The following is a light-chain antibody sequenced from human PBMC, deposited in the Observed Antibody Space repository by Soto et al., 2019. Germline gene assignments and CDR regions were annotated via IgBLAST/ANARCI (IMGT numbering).Light chain of an antibody. V-gene: IGKV1-9*01. CDR2: DAS. CDR1: QSISSY. CDR3: RQHYSFPGT. J-gene: IGKJ4*02. Sequence: DIKLRKYPSVLSASVGERVTLTCRASQSISSYFSWYQQKPAKAPELLIYDASTLQSGVTSGLFGSGCGRDFTPTISCRLSADYLTDYCRQHYSFPGTVGEGTKVDIK.